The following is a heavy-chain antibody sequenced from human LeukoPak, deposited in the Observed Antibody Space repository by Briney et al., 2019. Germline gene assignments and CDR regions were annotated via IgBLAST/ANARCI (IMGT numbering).Heavy chain of an antibody. CDR1: GFTFSKYW. Sequence: PGGSLRLSCAASGFTFSKYWMLWVPQAPGKGLQSVSRINTDGTVPTSADSVKGRFTVSRDNADNTMFLQMNSVRDEDTAVYYCATKQWLAPPPDSWGQGTPVTVSS. V-gene: IGHV3-74*01. D-gene: IGHD6-19*01. J-gene: IGHJ4*02. CDR2: INTDGTVP. CDR3: ATKQWLAPPPDS.